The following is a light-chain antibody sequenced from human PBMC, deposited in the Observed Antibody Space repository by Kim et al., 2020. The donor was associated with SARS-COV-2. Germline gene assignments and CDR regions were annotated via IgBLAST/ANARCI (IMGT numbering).Light chain of an antibody. Sequence: LSPGERATLSCRASQSVGSSYLAWYQQEPGQAPRLLIYGASSRATGIPDRFSGSGSGTEFTLTIRRLEPEDFAVYYCQQYDSSVTLGQGTRLEIK. CDR1: QSVGSSY. J-gene: IGKJ5*01. CDR2: GAS. V-gene: IGKV3-20*01. CDR3: QQYDSSVT.